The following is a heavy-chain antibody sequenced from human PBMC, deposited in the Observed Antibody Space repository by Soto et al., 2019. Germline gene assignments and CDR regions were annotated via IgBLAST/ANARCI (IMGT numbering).Heavy chain of an antibody. Sequence: GGSLRLSCAASGFTVSSNYMSWVRQAPGKGLEWVSVIYSGGSTYYADSVKGRFTISRHNSKNTLYLQMNSLRAEDTAVYYCARDNEEVAATADYYYYYMDVWGKGTTVTVSS. CDR3: ARDNEEVAATADYYYYYMDV. J-gene: IGHJ6*03. CDR1: GFTVSSNY. V-gene: IGHV3-53*04. D-gene: IGHD2-15*01. CDR2: IYSGGST.